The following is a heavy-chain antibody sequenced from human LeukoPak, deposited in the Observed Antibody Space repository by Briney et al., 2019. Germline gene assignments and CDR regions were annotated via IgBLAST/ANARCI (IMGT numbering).Heavy chain of an antibody. V-gene: IGHV4-39*01. D-gene: IGHD3-22*01. CDR3: ARLQYYYDSNGYYSLYYFDY. CDR2: IYYSGST. Sequence: SETLSLTCTVSGDSISSSSYYWGWIRQPPGKGLEWIGNIYYSGSTYYIPSLRSRLTISLDTSKNQFSLTLSSVTAADTAVYYCARLQYYYDSNGYYSLYYFDYWGQGTVVTVSS. J-gene: IGHJ4*02. CDR1: GDSISSSSYY.